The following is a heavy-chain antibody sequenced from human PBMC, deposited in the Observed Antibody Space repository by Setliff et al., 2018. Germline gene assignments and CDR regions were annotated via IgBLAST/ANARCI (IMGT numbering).Heavy chain of an antibody. CDR2: IKQDGSEK. V-gene: IGHV3-7*03. J-gene: IGHJ4*02. CDR1: GFTFSNYW. CDR3: ARGRGESRTNYFDQ. Sequence: PSETLRLSCSASGFTFSNYWMSWVRQAPGKGLEWVANIKQDGSEKFYVDSVKGRFTISRDNTKNSIYLQMNNLRAEDTAVYSCARGRGESRTNYFDQWGQGNLVTVSS.